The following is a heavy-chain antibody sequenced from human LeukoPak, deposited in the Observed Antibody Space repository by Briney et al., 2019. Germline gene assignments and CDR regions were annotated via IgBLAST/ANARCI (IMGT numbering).Heavy chain of an antibody. V-gene: IGHV3-33*01. J-gene: IGHJ6*04. Sequence: GGSLRLSCAASGFIFSSYGMHWVRQAPGKGLEWVAVIWYDGSNKYYADSVKGRFTISRDNSKNTLYLQMNSLRAEDTAVYYCARVPSTRYGMDVWGKGTTVTVSS. CDR1: GFIFSSYG. CDR2: IWYDGSNK. CDR3: ARVPSTRYGMDV.